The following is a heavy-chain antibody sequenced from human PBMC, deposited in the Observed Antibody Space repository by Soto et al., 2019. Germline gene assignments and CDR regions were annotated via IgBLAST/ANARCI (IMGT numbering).Heavy chain of an antibody. J-gene: IGHJ4*02. Sequence: EVQLVESGGGLVQPGGSLRLSCAASGFTFSDHYMDWVRQAPGKGLEWVGRSKNKADSYTTEYAASVKGRFTISRDGSKNSLCQQMNSLKTEDTAVYYCTVWGSGNDFGAAWGQGILVTVSS. CDR3: TVWGSGNDFGAA. CDR1: GFTFSDHY. CDR2: SKNKADSYTT. D-gene: IGHD3-10*01. V-gene: IGHV3-72*01.